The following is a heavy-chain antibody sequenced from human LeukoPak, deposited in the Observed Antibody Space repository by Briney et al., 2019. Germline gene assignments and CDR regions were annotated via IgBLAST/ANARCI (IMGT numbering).Heavy chain of an antibody. V-gene: IGHV3-53*04. D-gene: IGHD6-6*01. CDR2: IYSGGST. CDR1: GFTVSSNY. Sequence: PGGSLRLSCAASGFTVSSNYMSWVRQAPGKGLEWVSVIYSGGSTYYADSVKGRFTISRHNSKNTLYLQMNSLRAEDTAVYYCARDQGIAARNPFYYYGMDVWGQGATVTVSS. CDR3: ARDQGIAARNPFYYYGMDV. J-gene: IGHJ6*02.